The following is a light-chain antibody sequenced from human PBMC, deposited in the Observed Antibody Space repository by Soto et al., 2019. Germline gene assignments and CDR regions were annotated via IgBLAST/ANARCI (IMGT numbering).Light chain of an antibody. Sequence: GDRVTITCRASQSISSWLAWYQQKPGKAPKLLIYDASSLESGVPSRFSGSGSETDFTLTISGLEPEDFAVYYCQXYGSSVWTXGQGTKVDI. J-gene: IGKJ1*01. CDR2: DAS. CDR1: QSISSW. CDR3: QXYGSSVWT. V-gene: IGKV1-5*01.